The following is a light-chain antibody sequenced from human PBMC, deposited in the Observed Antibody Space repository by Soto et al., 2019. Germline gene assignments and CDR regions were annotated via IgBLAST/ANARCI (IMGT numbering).Light chain of an antibody. Sequence: QSALTQPPSVSGSPGQSVTISCTGTSSDIGYHNRVSWYQQPPGTAPKLMIYEVSTRYSGVPDRFSGSKSGNTASLTISGLQAEDEAHYYCSSFASSATLVFGGGTKLTV. J-gene: IGLJ3*02. CDR3: SSFASSATLV. V-gene: IGLV2-18*02. CDR1: SSDIGYHNR. CDR2: EVS.